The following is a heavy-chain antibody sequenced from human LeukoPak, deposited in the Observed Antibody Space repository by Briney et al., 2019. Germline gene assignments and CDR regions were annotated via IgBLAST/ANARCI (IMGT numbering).Heavy chain of an antibody. J-gene: IGHJ4*02. V-gene: IGHV4-38-2*02. D-gene: IGHD6-19*01. Sequence: PSETLSLTCTVSGYSISSGYYWGWIRQPPGKGLEWIGSIYHSGSTYYNPSLKSRVTISVDTSKNQFSLKLSSVTAADTAVYYCARAYKQWRIDYWGQGTLVTVSS. CDR1: GYSISSGYY. CDR3: ARAYKQWRIDY. CDR2: IYHSGST.